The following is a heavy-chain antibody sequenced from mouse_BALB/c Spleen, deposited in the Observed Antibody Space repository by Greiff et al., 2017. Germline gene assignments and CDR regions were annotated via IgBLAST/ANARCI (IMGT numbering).Heavy chain of an antibody. CDR3: ARDRGYRYSFDY. Sequence: EVKLVESGGGLVQPGGSLKLSCAASGFTFSSYGMSWVRQTPDKRLELVATINSNGGSTYYPDSVKGRFTISRDNAKNTLYLQMSSLKSEDTAMYYCARDRGYRYSFDYWGQGTTLTVSS. J-gene: IGHJ2*01. CDR1: GFTFSSYG. CDR2: INSNGGST. D-gene: IGHD2-14*01. V-gene: IGHV5-6-3*01.